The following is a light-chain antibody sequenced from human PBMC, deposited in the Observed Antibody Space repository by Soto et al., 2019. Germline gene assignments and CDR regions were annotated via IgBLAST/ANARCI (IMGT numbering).Light chain of an antibody. CDR1: QAISSY. V-gene: IGKV1-9*01. CDR3: QQLNSFPIT. J-gene: IGKJ5*01. CDR2: AAS. Sequence: QLTQPPWLRSDFPVGRVSIRGXARQAISSYLAWYQQKPGRAPKLLIYAASTLQSGVPSRFSGSGSGTEFTLTITSLQPEDFATYDCQQLNSFPITFGQGTRLEI.